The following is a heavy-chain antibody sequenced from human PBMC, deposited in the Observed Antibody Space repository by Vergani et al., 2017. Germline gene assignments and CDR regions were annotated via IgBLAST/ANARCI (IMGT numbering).Heavy chain of an antibody. Sequence: QVQLQESGPGLVKPSETLSLTCTVSGGSISSYYWSWIRQPPGKGLEWIGYIYYSGSTNYNPSLKSRVTISVDTSKNQFSLKLISVTAADTAVYYCAGKTSAYDILTGYYHTHPFDYWGQGTLVTVSS. J-gene: IGHJ4*02. CDR1: GGSISSYY. CDR2: IYYSGST. CDR3: AGKTSAYDILTGYYHTHPFDY. V-gene: IGHV4-59*01. D-gene: IGHD3-9*01.